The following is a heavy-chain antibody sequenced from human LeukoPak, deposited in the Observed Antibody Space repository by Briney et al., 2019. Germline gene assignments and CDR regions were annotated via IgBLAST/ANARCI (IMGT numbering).Heavy chain of an antibody. CDR1: GFTFSSYD. Sequence: PGGSLRLSCATSGFTFSSYDMHWVRQAPGKGLEWVAVISYDGSNKYYADSVKGRFTISRDNSKNTLYLQMNSLRAEDTAVYYCARSLYSSSPPFDYWGQGTLVTVSS. V-gene: IGHV3-30*03. J-gene: IGHJ4*02. CDR2: ISYDGSNK. D-gene: IGHD6-13*01. CDR3: ARSLYSSSPPFDY.